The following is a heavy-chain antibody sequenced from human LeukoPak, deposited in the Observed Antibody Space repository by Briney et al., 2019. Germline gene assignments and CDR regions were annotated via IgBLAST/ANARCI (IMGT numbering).Heavy chain of an antibody. CDR1: GYPFSQHG. CDR3: VVVLVPAAVWQFDV. Sequence: GGSLRLSCVASGYPFSQHGIHWVRQAPGRGLEWVAVIWPNGNKKEYADSVRGRFIVSKDNSENTLSLQMNSLRAEDTAVYYCVVVLVPAAVWQFDVWGRGMLVTVSS. V-gene: IGHV3-33*01. D-gene: IGHD2-2*01. J-gene: IGHJ2*01. CDR2: IWPNGNKK.